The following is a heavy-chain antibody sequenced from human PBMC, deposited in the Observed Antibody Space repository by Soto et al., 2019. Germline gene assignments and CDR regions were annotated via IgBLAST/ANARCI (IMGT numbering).Heavy chain of an antibody. J-gene: IGHJ4*02. D-gene: IGHD6-19*01. CDR1: GFFFSSYT. V-gene: IGHV3-23*01. CDR2: FSATSENT. Sequence: EVQLLESGGGLVQPGGSLRLSCVGSGFFFSSYTMTWVRQAPGKGLEWVSSFSATSENTYYADSVRGRFTISRDNSKNTLFLQMNSLAAEETAMYYCAKARDPQWVRLPFDYWGQGILVIVSS. CDR3: AKARDPQWVRLPFDY.